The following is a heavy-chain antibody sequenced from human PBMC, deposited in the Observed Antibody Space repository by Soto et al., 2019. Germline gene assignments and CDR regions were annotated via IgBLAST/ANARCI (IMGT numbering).Heavy chain of an antibody. J-gene: IGHJ4*02. V-gene: IGHV3-30-3*01. Sequence: QVQLVESGGGVVQPGRSLRLSCAASGFTFSSYAMHWVRQAPGKGLEWVAVISYDGSNKYYADSVKGRFTISRDNSKNTLYLQMNSLRAEDTDVYYCAMLPSAYCGGDCPYYWGQGTLVTVSS. D-gene: IGHD2-21*02. CDR3: AMLPSAYCGGDCPYY. CDR1: GFTFSSYA. CDR2: ISYDGSNK.